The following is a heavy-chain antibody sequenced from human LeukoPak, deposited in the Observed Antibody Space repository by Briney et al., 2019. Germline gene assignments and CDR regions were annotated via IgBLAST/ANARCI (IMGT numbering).Heavy chain of an antibody. Sequence: QTGGSLRLSCAASGFPFSSYWMSWVRHATGEGLEWVSYISSSSTTIYYADSVKGRFPISRDNAKNSLYLQMNSLRAEDTVVYYCAKDVYRGSSWYAFDYWGQGTLVTVSS. J-gene: IGHJ4*02. CDR3: AKDVYRGSSWYAFDY. D-gene: IGHD6-13*01. CDR2: ISSSSTTI. V-gene: IGHV3-48*04. CDR1: GFPFSSYW.